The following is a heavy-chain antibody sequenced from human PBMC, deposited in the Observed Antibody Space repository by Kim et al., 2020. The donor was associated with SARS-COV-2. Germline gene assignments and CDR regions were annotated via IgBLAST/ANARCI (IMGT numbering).Heavy chain of an antibody. V-gene: IGHV4-34*01. CDR3: ARGNTYYDFWSGSEGWFDP. J-gene: IGHJ5*02. D-gene: IGHD3-3*01. Sequence: RVTISVDTSKNQFSLKLSSVTAADTAVYYCARGNTYYDFWSGSEGWFDPWGQGTLVTVSS.